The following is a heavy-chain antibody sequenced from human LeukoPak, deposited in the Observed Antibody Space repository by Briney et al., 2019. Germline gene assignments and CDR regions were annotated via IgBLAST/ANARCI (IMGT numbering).Heavy chain of an antibody. CDR2: IIPIVSIV. CDR1: GGTFSSYA. D-gene: IGHD3-22*01. Sequence: ASVRVSCKASGGTFSSYAISWVRQAPGQGPEWMGRIIPIVSIVNYAQKFKGRVTITADKSTSTAYMELSSLRSEDTAVYYCAKADSSGYSGAFDIWGQGTMVTVSS. V-gene: IGHV1-69*04. CDR3: AKADSSGYSGAFDI. J-gene: IGHJ3*02.